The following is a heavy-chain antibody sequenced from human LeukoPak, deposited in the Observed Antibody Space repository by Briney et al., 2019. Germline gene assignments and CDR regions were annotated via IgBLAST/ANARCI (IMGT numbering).Heavy chain of an antibody. Sequence: GASVKVSCKASGYTFTSYGISWVRQAPGQGLEWMGWISAYNGNTNYAQKLHGRVTMTTDTSTGTAYMELRSLRSDDTAVYCCACGSSGWYVVYWGQGTLVTVSS. CDR2: ISAYNGNT. CDR3: ACGSSGWYVVY. V-gene: IGHV1-18*01. D-gene: IGHD6-19*01. J-gene: IGHJ4*02. CDR1: GYTFTSYG.